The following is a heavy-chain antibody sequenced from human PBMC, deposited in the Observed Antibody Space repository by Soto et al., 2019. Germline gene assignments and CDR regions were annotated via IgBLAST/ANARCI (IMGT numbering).Heavy chain of an antibody. CDR3: GRHLWGYCGTECYPRDV. V-gene: IGHV4-59*01. CDR1: GGSISGYY. D-gene: IGHD2-21*01. CDR2: MYNTGST. Sequence: SETLSLTCTVSGGSISGYYWSWIRQPPGKGLEWIGYMYNTGSTVYNPSFKSRVTISVDTSKTQFSLKLNSVTAADPAVYYWGRHLWGYCGTECYPRDVGAKGTRVIVSS. J-gene: IGHJ6*04.